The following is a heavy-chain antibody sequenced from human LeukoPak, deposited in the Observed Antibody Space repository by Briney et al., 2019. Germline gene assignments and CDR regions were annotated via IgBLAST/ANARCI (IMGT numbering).Heavy chain of an antibody. J-gene: IGHJ4*02. Sequence: GGSLRLSCAASGFTVSSNYMSWVRQAPGKGLEWVSVIYSGGSTYYADSVKGRFTISRDNSKNTLYLQMNSLRAEDTAVYYCAKTSYRQWLSPFDYWGQGTLVTVSS. CDR1: GFTVSSNY. V-gene: IGHV3-53*01. CDR2: IYSGGST. CDR3: AKTSYRQWLSPFDY. D-gene: IGHD6-19*01.